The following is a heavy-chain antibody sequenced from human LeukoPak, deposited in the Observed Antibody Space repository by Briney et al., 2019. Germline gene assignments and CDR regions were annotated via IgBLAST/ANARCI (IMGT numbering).Heavy chain of an antibody. CDR3: AREGGYCSGGSCHSYAFDI. V-gene: IGHV3-30*04. Sequence: GGSLRLSCAASGFTFSGYAMHWVRQAPGKGLEWVTVMSYDGSNKYSADSVKGRFTTSRDNSLDTLYLQMNSLRAEDTAVYYCAREGGYCSGGSCHSYAFDIWGQGTMVTVSS. CDR2: MSYDGSNK. D-gene: IGHD2-15*01. J-gene: IGHJ3*02. CDR1: GFTFSGYA.